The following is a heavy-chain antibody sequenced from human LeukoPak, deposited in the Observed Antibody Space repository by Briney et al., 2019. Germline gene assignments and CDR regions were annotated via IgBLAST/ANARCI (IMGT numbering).Heavy chain of an antibody. Sequence: SQTLSLTCTVSGGSISSGDYYWSWIRQPPGKGLEWIGYIYYSGSTYYNPSLKSRVTISVDTSKNQFSLKLSPVTAADTAVYYCARSGYCSSTSCYTVDYYYMDVWGKGSTVTVSS. J-gene: IGHJ6*03. CDR2: IYYSGST. D-gene: IGHD2-2*02. V-gene: IGHV4-30-4*08. CDR3: ARSGYCSSTSCYTVDYYYMDV. CDR1: GGSISSGDYY.